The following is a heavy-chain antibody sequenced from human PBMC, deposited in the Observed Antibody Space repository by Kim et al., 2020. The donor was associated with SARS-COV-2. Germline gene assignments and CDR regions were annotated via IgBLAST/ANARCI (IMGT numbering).Heavy chain of an antibody. CDR1: GYTFAHFW. D-gene: IGHD6-6*01. J-gene: IGHJ5*02. V-gene: IGHV5-51*01. CDR2: IYPDDSQT. CDR3: ARISSSTVPDWFDP. Sequence: GESLKISCKGSGYTFAHFWIGWVCQMPGKGLEWMGVIYPDDSQTRYSPSFQGQVTISADKSISTAYLQWSSLKASDSAMYYCARISSSTVPDWFDPWGQGTLVTVSS.